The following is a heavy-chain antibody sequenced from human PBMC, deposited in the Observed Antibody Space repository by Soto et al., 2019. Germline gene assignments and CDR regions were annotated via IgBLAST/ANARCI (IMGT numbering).Heavy chain of an antibody. CDR1: GGSITNYY. V-gene: IGHV4-59*08. Sequence: QVQLQESGPGLVKPSETLSLTCTVSGGSITNYYCSWFRQPPGKGLEWIGYIQYSGYSAYNLSLRRRVPMSMDKSKTHFSPLLESGTAAGSAVYYCARHGFGTLHGLVDVWGQGTTVIVSS. CDR2: IQYSGYS. CDR3: ARHGFGTLHGLVDV. J-gene: IGHJ6*02. D-gene: IGHD3-10*01.